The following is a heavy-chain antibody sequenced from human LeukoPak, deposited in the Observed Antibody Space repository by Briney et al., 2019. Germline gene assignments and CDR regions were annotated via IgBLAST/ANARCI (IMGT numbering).Heavy chain of an antibody. CDR1: GCTFTSYY. CDR2: INPSGGST. J-gene: IGHJ4*02. Sequence: ASVKVSCKASGCTFTSYYMHWVRQAPGQGLEWMGIINPSGGSTSYAQKFQGRVTMTRDMSTSTVYMELSSLRSEDTAVYYCARSYYDSSGYRLYFDYWGQGTLVTVSS. CDR3: ARSYYDSSGYRLYFDY. V-gene: IGHV1-46*01. D-gene: IGHD3-22*01.